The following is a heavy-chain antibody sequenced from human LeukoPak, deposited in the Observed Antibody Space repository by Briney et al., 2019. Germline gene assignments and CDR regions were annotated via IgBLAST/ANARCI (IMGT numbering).Heavy chain of an antibody. CDR1: GYTFTGYY. J-gene: IGHJ5*02. D-gene: IGHD2-2*01. V-gene: IGHV1-2*02. Sequence: ASVKVSCKASGYTFTGYYMHWVRQAPGQGLEWMGWINPNSGGTNYAQKFQGRFTMTRDTSISTAYMELSRLRSDDTAVYYCARAIKDIVVVPAAWNWFDPWGQGTLVTVSS. CDR3: ARAIKDIVVVPAAWNWFDP. CDR2: INPNSGGT.